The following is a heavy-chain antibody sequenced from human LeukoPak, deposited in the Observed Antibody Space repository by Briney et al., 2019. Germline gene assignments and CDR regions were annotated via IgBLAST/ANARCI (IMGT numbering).Heavy chain of an antibody. CDR3: AKDRDSSSWYFDY. CDR1: GFTFSSYW. CDR2: IKQDGSEK. Sequence: GGSLRLSCAASGFTFSSYWMSWVRQAPGKGLEWVANIKQDGSEKYYVDSVKGRFTISRDNAKNSLYLEMNSLRAEDTAVYYCAKDRDSSSWYFDYWGQGTLVTVSS. V-gene: IGHV3-7*03. D-gene: IGHD6-13*01. J-gene: IGHJ4*02.